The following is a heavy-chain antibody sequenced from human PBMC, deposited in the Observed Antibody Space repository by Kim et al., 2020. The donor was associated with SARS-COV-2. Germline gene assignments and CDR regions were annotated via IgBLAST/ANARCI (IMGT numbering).Heavy chain of an antibody. Sequence: GGSLRLSCAASGFTFSSYGMHWVRQAPGKGLEWVAVIWYDGSNKYYADSVKGRFTISRDNSKNTLYLQMNSLRAEDTAVYYCARDFPWWYYYYGMDVWGQGTTVTVSS. CDR3: ARDFPWWYYYYGMDV. V-gene: IGHV3-33*01. CDR2: IWYDGSNK. D-gene: IGHD2-8*02. CDR1: GFTFSSYG. J-gene: IGHJ6*02.